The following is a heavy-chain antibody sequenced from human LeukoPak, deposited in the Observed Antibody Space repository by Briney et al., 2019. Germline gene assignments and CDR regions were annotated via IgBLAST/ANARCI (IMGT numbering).Heavy chain of an antibody. Sequence: PGGSLRLSCAASGFTFSSYEMNWVRQAPGKGLEWVSYISSGGSAIYYADSVKGRFTISRDNAKNSLYLQMNSLRAEDTAVYYCARDRRYCSGGSCQSYSYFDYWGQGTLVTVSS. J-gene: IGHJ4*02. CDR3: ARDRRYCSGGSCQSYSYFDY. V-gene: IGHV3-48*03. CDR2: ISSGGSAI. CDR1: GFTFSSYE. D-gene: IGHD2-15*01.